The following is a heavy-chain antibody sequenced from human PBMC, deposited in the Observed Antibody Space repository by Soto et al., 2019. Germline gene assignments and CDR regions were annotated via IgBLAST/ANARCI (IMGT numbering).Heavy chain of an antibody. D-gene: IGHD6-19*01. CDR3: AKDGFIAVAGSDLGYFDY. CDR1: GFTFSSHA. CDR2: ISGSGGST. V-gene: IGHV3-23*01. J-gene: IGHJ4*02. Sequence: GGSLRLSCAASGFTFSSHAMSWVRQAPGKGLEWVSAISGSGGSTYYADSVKGRFTISRDNSKNTLYLQMNSLRAEDTAVYYCAKDGFIAVAGSDLGYFDYWGQGTLVTVSS.